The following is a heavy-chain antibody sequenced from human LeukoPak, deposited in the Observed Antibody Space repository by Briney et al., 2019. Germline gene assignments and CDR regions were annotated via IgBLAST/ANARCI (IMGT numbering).Heavy chain of an antibody. D-gene: IGHD1-26*01. V-gene: IGHV1-69*05. CDR3: ARSGSYRGYFDY. CDR1: GGTFSSYA. CDR2: IIPIFGTA. J-gene: IGHJ4*02. Sequence: SVKVSCKASGGTFSSYAISWVRQAPGQGLEWMGGIIPIFGTANYAQKFQGRVTITTDESTSTAYMELSSLRSEDTAVYYCARSGSYRGYFDYRGQGTLVTVSS.